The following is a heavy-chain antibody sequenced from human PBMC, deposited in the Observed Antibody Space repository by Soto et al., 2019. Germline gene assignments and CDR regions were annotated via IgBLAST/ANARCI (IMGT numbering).Heavy chain of an antibody. J-gene: IGHJ4*02. V-gene: IGHV4-31*03. D-gene: IGHD1-26*01. CDR3: ARGVSGASWGYFDY. CDR2: IYYSGST. Sequence: QVHLQETGPGLVKPSQTLSLTCTVSGGSISSGGYYWSWIRQHPGKGLEWIGYIYYSGSTYYTPSLKCRVTISVHTSKNHSSLKLSSVTAADWAVYYCARGVSGASWGYFDYWGKGTLVTVSS. CDR1: GGSISSGGYY.